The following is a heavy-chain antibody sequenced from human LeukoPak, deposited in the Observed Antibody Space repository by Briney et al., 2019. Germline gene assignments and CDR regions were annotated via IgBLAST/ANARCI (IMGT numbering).Heavy chain of an antibody. CDR1: GGSISSSSYY. J-gene: IGHJ5*02. CDR3: ASGRYYGSGSQYNWFDP. CDR2: IYYSGST. Sequence: PSETLSLTCTVSGGSISSSSYYWGWIRQPPGKGQEWIGSIYYSGSTYYNPSLKSRVTISVDTSKNQFSLKLSSVTAADTAVYYCASGRYYGSGSQYNWFDPWGQGTLVTVSS. D-gene: IGHD3-10*01. V-gene: IGHV4-39*01.